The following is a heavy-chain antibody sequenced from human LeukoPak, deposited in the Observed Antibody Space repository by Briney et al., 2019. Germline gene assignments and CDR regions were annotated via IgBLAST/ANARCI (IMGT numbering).Heavy chain of an antibody. Sequence: PGGSLRLSCAASGFTFSNYGMHWVRQAPGKGLEWVAVIWYDGSNKYYADSVKGRFTISRDNSKNTLYLQMNSLRAEDTAVYYCARHVVTDPCISTSCSLLATDCWGQGTLVTVSS. V-gene: IGHV3-33*01. CDR2: IWYDGSNK. D-gene: IGHD2-2*01. CDR3: ARHVVTDPCISTSCSLLATDC. CDR1: GFTFSNYG. J-gene: IGHJ4*02.